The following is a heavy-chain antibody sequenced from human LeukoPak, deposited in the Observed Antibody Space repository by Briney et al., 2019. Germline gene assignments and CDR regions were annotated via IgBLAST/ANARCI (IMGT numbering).Heavy chain of an antibody. V-gene: IGHV4-59*01. CDR2: IYYSGST. Sequence: SETPSLTCTVSGGSISSYYWSWIRQPPGKGLEWIGYIYYSGSTNYNPSLKSRVTMSVDTSKNQFSLRLSSVTAADTAVYYCARSYGDYVNFDYWGQGTLVTVSS. CDR3: ARSYGDYVNFDY. J-gene: IGHJ4*02. CDR1: GGSISSYY. D-gene: IGHD4-17*01.